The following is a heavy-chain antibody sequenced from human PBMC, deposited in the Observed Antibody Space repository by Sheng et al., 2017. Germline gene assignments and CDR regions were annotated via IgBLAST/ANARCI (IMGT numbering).Heavy chain of an antibody. CDR2: IYSGGST. CDR1: GFTVSSNY. CDR3: ARELFGELSYYGMDV. V-gene: IGHV3-53*01. Sequence: EVQLVESGGGLIQPGGSLRLSCAASGFTVSSNYMSWVRQAPGKGLEWVSVIYSGGSTYYADSVKGRFTISRDNSKNTLYLQMNSLRAEDTAVYYCARELFGELSYYGMDVWGQGTTVTVSS. J-gene: IGHJ6*02. D-gene: IGHD3-10*02.